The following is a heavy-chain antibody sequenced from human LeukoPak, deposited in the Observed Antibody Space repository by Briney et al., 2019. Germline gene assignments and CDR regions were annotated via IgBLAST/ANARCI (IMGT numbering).Heavy chain of an antibody. CDR3: AKDRYDYVWGSYRYTPPDY. D-gene: IGHD3-16*02. V-gene: IGHV3-23*01. CDR2: ISGSGGST. Sequence: GGTLRLSCAASGFTFSSYGMSWVRQAPGKGLEWVSAISGSGGSTYYADSVKGRFTISRDNSKNTLCLQMNSLRAEDTAVYYCAKDRYDYVWGSYRYTPPDYWGQGTLVTVSS. CDR1: GFTFSSYG. J-gene: IGHJ4*02.